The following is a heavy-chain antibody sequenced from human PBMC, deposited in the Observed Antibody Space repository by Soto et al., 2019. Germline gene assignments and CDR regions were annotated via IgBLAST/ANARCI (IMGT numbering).Heavy chain of an antibody. D-gene: IGHD2-15*01. Sequence: PSETLSLTCTVSGGSISSSSYYWGWIRQPPGKGPEWIGSIYYSGSTYYNPSLKSRVTISVDTSKNQFSLKLSSVTAADTAVYYCARADRYCSGGSCYAIDYSGQGIPVTVSS. CDR2: IYYSGST. CDR1: GGSISSSSYY. J-gene: IGHJ4*02. CDR3: ARADRYCSGGSCYAIDY. V-gene: IGHV4-39*01.